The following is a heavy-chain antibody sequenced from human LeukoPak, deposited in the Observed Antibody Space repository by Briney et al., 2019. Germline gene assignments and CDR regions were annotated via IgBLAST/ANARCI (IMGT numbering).Heavy chain of an antibody. V-gene: IGHV3-30-3*01. CDR1: EFTFSNYA. CDR3: ARSGGLQKFDY. CDR2: ISYDGDTI. J-gene: IGHJ4*02. Sequence: GGSLRLSCAASEFTFSNYALHWVRQAPGKGLQWVAVISYDGDTIHYADSVKGRFIISRDTSKNTLYLQMNSLRAEDTAVYYCARSGGLQKFDYWGQGTLVTYSS. D-gene: IGHD4-11*01.